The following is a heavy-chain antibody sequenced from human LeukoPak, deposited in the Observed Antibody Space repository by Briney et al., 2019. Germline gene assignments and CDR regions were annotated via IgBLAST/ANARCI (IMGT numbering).Heavy chain of an antibody. Sequence: ASVKVSCKASGGTFSSYAISWVRQAPGQGLEWMGGIIPIFGTANYAQKFQGRVTITADKSTSTAYMELSSLRSEDTAVYYCARRAGIGCYDILTGYYAWFDPWGQGTLVTVSS. CDR1: GGTFSSYA. D-gene: IGHD3-9*01. J-gene: IGHJ5*02. CDR3: ARRAGIGCYDILTGYYAWFDP. V-gene: IGHV1-69*06. CDR2: IIPIFGTA.